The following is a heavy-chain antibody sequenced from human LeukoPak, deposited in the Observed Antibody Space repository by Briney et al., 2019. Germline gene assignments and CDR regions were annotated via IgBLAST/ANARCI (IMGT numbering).Heavy chain of an antibody. CDR2: IKSKTDGGTT. V-gene: IGHV3-15*01. D-gene: IGHD6-19*01. J-gene: IGHJ4*02. Sequence: GGSLRLSCAASGFTFSNAWMSWVRQAPGKGLEWVGRIKSKTDGGTTDYAAPVKGRFTISRDDSKNTLYLQMNSLKTEDTAVYYCARDPPTHIAVAGQSFDYWGQGTLVTVSS. CDR1: GFTFSNAW. CDR3: ARDPPTHIAVAGQSFDY.